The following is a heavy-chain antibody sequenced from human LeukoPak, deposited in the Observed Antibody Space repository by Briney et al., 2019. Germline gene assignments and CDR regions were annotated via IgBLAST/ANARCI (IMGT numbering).Heavy chain of an antibody. Sequence: PGGSLRLSCVASGFTFSSYSMNWVRQAPGKGLEWVSSISSSSSYIYSADSVKGRFTISRDNAKNSLFLQMKSLRAEDTAVYYCARDWGGYSYVDMDVWGKGTTVTVSS. V-gene: IGHV3-21*01. CDR1: GFTFSSYS. D-gene: IGHD5-18*01. CDR2: ISSSSSYI. CDR3: ARDWGGYSYVDMDV. J-gene: IGHJ6*03.